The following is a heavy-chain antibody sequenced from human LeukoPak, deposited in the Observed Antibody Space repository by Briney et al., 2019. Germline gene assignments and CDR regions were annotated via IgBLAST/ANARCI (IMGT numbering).Heavy chain of an antibody. V-gene: IGHV3-21*01. Sequence: PGGSLRLSCAASGFTFSSYSMNWVRQAPGKGLEWVSSISSSSSYIYYADSVKGRFTISRDNAKNSLYLQMNSLRAEDTAVYYCARAGSARDYGDYRVPFDYWGQGTLVTVSS. J-gene: IGHJ4*02. CDR3: ARAGSARDYGDYRVPFDY. CDR1: GFTFSSYS. CDR2: ISSSSSYI. D-gene: IGHD4-17*01.